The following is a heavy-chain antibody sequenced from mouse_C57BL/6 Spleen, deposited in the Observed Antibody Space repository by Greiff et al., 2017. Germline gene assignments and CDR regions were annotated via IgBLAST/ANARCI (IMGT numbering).Heavy chain of an antibody. J-gene: IGHJ3*01. CDR3: ARWGYGNYLFAY. Sequence: QVQLQQPGTELVKPGASVKLSCKASGYTFTSYWMHWVKQRPGHGLEWIGNINPSKGGTNYNEKFKSKDTLTVDKSSSTAYMQLSSLTSEDSAVYYCARWGYGNYLFAYWGKGTLVTVSA. D-gene: IGHD2-10*02. CDR1: GYTFTSYW. CDR2: INPSKGGT. V-gene: IGHV1-53*01.